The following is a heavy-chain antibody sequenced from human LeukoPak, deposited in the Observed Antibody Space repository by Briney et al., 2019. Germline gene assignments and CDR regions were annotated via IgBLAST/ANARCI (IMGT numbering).Heavy chain of an antibody. CDR2: IYYSGST. V-gene: IGHV4-39*07. J-gene: IGHJ4*02. CDR1: GGSISSSSYY. D-gene: IGHD6-13*01. Sequence: SETLSLTCTVSGGSISSSSYYWGWIRQPPGKGLEWIGSIYYSGSTYYNPSLKSRVTISVDTSKNQFSLKLSSVTAADTAVYYCARDRPAAAGTDYWGQGTLVTVSS. CDR3: ARDRPAAAGTDY.